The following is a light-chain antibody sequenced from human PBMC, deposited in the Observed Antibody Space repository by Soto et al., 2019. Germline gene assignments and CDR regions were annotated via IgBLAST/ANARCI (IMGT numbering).Light chain of an antibody. V-gene: IGKV1-39*01. CDR1: QAINKY. CDR2: DVS. Sequence: DIQLTQSPSSLSASVGDRVTITCRPSQAINKYLSWFRQKQGKAPEPLIYDVSTLQSGVPSRFSGSGSGTYFTLTISSLQLDDFASYYCQQSLSTPWSFGQGTKV. CDR3: QQSLSTPWS. J-gene: IGKJ1*01.